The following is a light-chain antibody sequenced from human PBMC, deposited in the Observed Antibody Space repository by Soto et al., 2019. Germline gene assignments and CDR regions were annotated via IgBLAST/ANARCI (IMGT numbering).Light chain of an antibody. CDR1: QSLVHSDGNTY. J-gene: IGKJ1*01. CDR3: LQGTHWPWT. Sequence: DVVMTQSPLSLPVNLGQPASISCRSSQSLVHSDGNTYMNWFQQRPDQSPRRLIYRVSNRDSGVPDRFSGSGSGTYFTLNISRVEAEDVGVYYCLQGTHWPWTFGHGTKVEIK. V-gene: IGKV2-30*02. CDR2: RVS.